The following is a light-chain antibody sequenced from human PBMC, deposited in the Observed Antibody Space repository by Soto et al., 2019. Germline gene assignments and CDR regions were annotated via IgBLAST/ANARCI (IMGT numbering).Light chain of an antibody. J-gene: IGKJ1*01. V-gene: IGKV1-5*03. CDR2: KAS. CDR1: QSISSW. Sequence: DIQMTQSPSILSASVGDRVTITCRASQSISSWLAWYQQKPAKAPNLLIHKASHLESGVPSRFSGSGSGTEFTLTISSLQPGDFATYYCQHYNTYPWTFGQGTKVDIK. CDR3: QHYNTYPWT.